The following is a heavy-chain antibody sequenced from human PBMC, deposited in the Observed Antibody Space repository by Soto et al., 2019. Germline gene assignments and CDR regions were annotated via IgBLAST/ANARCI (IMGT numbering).Heavy chain of an antibody. D-gene: IGHD4-17*01. CDR2: ISAYNGNT. V-gene: IGHV1-18*01. CDR1: GYTFTSYG. Sequence: ASVKVSCKASGYTFTSYGISWVRQAPGQGREWMGWISAYNGNTNYAQKLQGRVTMTTDTSTSTAYMELRSLRSDDTAVYYCATDESQMKSKSLFGGYGDNRRGDYYYYGMDVWGQGTTVTVSS. CDR3: ATDESQMKSKSLFGGYGDNRRGDYYYYGMDV. J-gene: IGHJ6*02.